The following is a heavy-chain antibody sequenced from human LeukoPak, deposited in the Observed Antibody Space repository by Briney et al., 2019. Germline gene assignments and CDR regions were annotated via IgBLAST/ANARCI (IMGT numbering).Heavy chain of an antibody. CDR2: ISGSGGST. V-gene: IGHV3-23*01. Sequence: GGSLRLSCAASGFTFSSYAMSWVRQAPGKGLEWVSAISGSGGSTYYADSMKGRFTISRDNSKNTLYLQMNSLRAEDTAVYYCAKDPPSGWYPGWFDPWGQGTLVTVSS. J-gene: IGHJ5*02. D-gene: IGHD6-19*01. CDR1: GFTFSSYA. CDR3: AKDPPSGWYPGWFDP.